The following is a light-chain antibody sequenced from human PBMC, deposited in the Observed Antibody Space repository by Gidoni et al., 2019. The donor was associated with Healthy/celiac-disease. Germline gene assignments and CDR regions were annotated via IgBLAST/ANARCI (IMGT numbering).Light chain of an antibody. CDR3: QQYHNWPPSLT. CDR2: GAS. CDR1: QSVSSS. Sequence: ELVMTQSPATLSASPGERATLSCRASQSVSSSLAWYQQKPGQAPRLLIYGASTRATGIPARFSGSGSGTEFTLTISSLQSEDFVVYYCQQYHNWPPSLTFGGGTKVEIK. V-gene: IGKV3-15*01. J-gene: IGKJ4*01.